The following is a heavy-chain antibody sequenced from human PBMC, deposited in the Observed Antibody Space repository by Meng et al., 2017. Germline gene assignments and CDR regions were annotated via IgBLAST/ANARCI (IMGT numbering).Heavy chain of an antibody. J-gene: IGHJ4*02. CDR2: SNPKSGDT. V-gene: IGHV1-2*06. Sequence: QVQLVQSGAEVKNPGASVKVSFKPSGYNFPDYDIHWVRRAPVQGLEWMGRSNPKSGDTHYAQKFQARVTMTGDTSISTAYMELSGLRSDDTAMYYCARDEDISAAGKLFGDYWGQGTLVTVSS. CDR3: ARDEDISAAGKLFGDY. CDR1: GYNFPDYD. D-gene: IGHD6-25*01.